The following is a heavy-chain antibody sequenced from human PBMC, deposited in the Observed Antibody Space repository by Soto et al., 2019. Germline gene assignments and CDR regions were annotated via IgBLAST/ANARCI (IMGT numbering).Heavy chain of an antibody. CDR2: IIPNLGTT. CDR3: ARDVGGEATIRY. D-gene: IGHD5-12*01. J-gene: IGHJ4*02. Sequence: QVQLVQSGAEVKKPGSSVKVSCTASGGSFSNFVISWVRQAPGQGLEWMGGIIPNLGTTNYAQKFQGKVTITADETTRTAYLERSGLTSEDTSVYYCARDVGGEATIRYWGQGTLVTVSS. CDR1: GGSFSNFV. V-gene: IGHV1-69*01.